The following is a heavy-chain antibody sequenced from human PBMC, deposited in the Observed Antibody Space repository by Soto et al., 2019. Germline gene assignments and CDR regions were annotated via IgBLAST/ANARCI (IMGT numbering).Heavy chain of an antibody. Sequence: EVQLVESGGGLVQPGRSLRLSCAASGFTFDDYAMHWVRQAPGKGLEWVSGISWNSGSIGYADSVKGRFTISRDNAKNSLYLQMNSLRAEDTALYYCAQDFRRYSNSYMDVWGKGTTVTVSS. D-gene: IGHD4-4*01. CDR3: AQDFRRYSNSYMDV. J-gene: IGHJ6*03. CDR1: GFTFDDYA. CDR2: ISWNSGSI. V-gene: IGHV3-9*01.